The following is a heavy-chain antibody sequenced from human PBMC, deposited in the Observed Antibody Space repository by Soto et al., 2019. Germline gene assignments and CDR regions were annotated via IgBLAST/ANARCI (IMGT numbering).Heavy chain of an antibody. J-gene: IGHJ4*02. Sequence: PSETLSLTCDVSGDTISTGGYTWAWIRQPPGKALEWIGHTYHSGNPYYNPSLKSRVIISVDRSKNQFSLRLNSVTAADTAVYYCARQHYYDSSGYYTWNWGQGTLVTVSS. V-gene: IGHV4-30-2*01. D-gene: IGHD3-22*01. CDR1: GDTISTGGYT. CDR3: ARQHYYDSSGYYTWN. CDR2: TYHSGNP.